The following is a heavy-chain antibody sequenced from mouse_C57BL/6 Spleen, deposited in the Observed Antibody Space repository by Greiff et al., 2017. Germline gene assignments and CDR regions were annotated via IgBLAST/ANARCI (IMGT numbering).Heavy chain of an antibody. D-gene: IGHD2-4*01. CDR2: ISYDGSN. J-gene: IGHJ3*01. CDR3: AREGYYDYPWFAY. V-gene: IGHV3-6*01. Sequence: ESGPGLVKPSQSLSLTCSVTGYSITSGYYWNWIRQFPGNKLEWMGYISYDGSNNYNPSLKNRISITRDTSKNQFFLKLNSVTTEDTATYYCAREGYYDYPWFAYWGQGTLVTVSA. CDR1: GYSITSGYY.